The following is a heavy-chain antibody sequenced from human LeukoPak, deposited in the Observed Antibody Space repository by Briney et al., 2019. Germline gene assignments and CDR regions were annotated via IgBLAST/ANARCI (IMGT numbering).Heavy chain of an antibody. CDR2: IYTSGST. V-gene: IGHV4-61*05. J-gene: IGHJ5*02. Sequence: SETLSLTCTVSGGSISSSSYYWSWIRQPPGKGLEWIGYIYTSGSTNYNPSLKSRVTISVDTSKNQFSLKLSSVTAAVTAVYYCASITVTTNLWGQGTLVTVSS. D-gene: IGHD4-17*01. CDR1: GGSISSSSYY. CDR3: ASITVTTNL.